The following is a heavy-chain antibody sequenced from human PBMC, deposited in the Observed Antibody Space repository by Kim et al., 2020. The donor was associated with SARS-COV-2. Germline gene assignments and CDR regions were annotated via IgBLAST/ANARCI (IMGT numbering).Heavy chain of an antibody. J-gene: IGHJ5*02. D-gene: IGHD1-26*01. CDR2: INHSGST. Sequence: SETLSLTCAVYGGSFSGYYWSWIRQPPGKGLEWIGEINHSGSTNYNPSLKSRVTISVDTSKNQFSLKLSSVTAADTAVYYCARGLSFRSSIVGATRCWFDPWGQGTLVTVSS. CDR1: GGSFSGYY. CDR3: ARGLSFRSSIVGATRCWFDP. V-gene: IGHV4-34*01.